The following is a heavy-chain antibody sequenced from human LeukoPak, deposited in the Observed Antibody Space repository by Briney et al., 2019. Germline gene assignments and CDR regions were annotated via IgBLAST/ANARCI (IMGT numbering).Heavy chain of an antibody. CDR2: IYYSGST. J-gene: IGHJ4*02. CDR1: GDSIRSDGYY. Sequence: SETLSLTCTVSGDSIRSDGYYWSWIREHPGKGLELIGYIYYSGSTHYNPSLKSRVIISLDTSKNQFSLKVTSVTAADTAVYYCASGRVRYRVDYWGQGTQVTVSS. D-gene: IGHD5-12*01. V-gene: IGHV4-31*03. CDR3: ASGRVRYRVDY.